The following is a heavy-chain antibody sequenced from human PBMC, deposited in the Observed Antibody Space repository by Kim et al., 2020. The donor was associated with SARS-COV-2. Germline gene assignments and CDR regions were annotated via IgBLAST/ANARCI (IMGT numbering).Heavy chain of an antibody. CDR2: ISGSGGST. CDR1: GFTFSSYA. CDR3: ATNNVLRFLEWASHYYYYVDV. Sequence: GGSLRLSCAASGFTFSSYAMSWVRQAPGKGLEWVSAISGSGGSTYYADSVKGRFTISRDNSKNTLYLQMNSLRAEGTAVYYCATNNVLRFLEWASHYYYYVDVWGKGTTVTVSS. V-gene: IGHV3-23*01. D-gene: IGHD3-3*01. J-gene: IGHJ6*03.